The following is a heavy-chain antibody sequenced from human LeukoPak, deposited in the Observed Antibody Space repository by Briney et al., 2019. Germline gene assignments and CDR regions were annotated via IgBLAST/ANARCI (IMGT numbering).Heavy chain of an antibody. D-gene: IGHD3-10*02. CDR2: INSDGSST. CDR1: GFTFSSYW. Sequence: GGSLRLSCAASGFTFSSYWMHWVRQAPGKGLVGVSRINSDGSSTSYADSVKGRFTISRDNAKNTLYLQMNSLRAEDTAVYYCARDLGITMSHDYWGQGTLVTVSS. V-gene: IGHV3-74*01. CDR3: ARDLGITMSHDY. J-gene: IGHJ4*02.